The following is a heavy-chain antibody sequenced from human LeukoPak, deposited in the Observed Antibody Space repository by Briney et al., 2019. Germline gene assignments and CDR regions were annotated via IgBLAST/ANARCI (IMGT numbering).Heavy chain of an antibody. CDR2: ISGSGGST. CDR3: AKDRLGALLYFDS. V-gene: IGHV3-23*01. J-gene: IGHJ4*02. CDR1: GFTFSSYG. D-gene: IGHD1-26*01. Sequence: GGSLRLSCAASGFTFSSYGMSWVRQAPGKGLEWVSAISGSGGSTYYADSVKGRFTISRDNSMNTLYLQMNSLRAEDTAVYSCAKDRLGALLYFDSWGQGTLVTVSS.